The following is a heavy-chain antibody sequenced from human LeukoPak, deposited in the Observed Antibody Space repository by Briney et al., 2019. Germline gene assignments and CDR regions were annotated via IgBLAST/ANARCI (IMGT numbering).Heavy chain of an antibody. D-gene: IGHD3-10*01. J-gene: IGHJ3*02. Sequence: SVKVPCKASGGTFSSYAISWVRQAPGQGLEWMGGIIPIFGTANYAQKFQGRVTITADKSTSTAYMELSSLRSEDTAVYYCARSGYYGSGTYWDSFDIWGQGTMVTVS. CDR2: IIPIFGTA. CDR3: ARSGYYGSGTYWDSFDI. V-gene: IGHV1-69*06. CDR1: GGTFSSYA.